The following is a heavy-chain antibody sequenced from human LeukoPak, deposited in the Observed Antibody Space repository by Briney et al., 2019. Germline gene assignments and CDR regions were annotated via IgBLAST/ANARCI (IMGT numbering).Heavy chain of an antibody. CDR2: IYYSGST. V-gene: IGHV4-39*07. CDR1: GGSISSSSYY. J-gene: IGHJ4*02. Sequence: SETLSLTCTVSGGSISSSSYYWGWIRQPPGKGLEWIGSIYYSGSTYYNPSLKSRVTISVDTSKNQFSLKLSSVTAADTAVYYCARGSRGYSYGWGQGILVTVSS. CDR3: ARGSRGYSYG. D-gene: IGHD5-18*01.